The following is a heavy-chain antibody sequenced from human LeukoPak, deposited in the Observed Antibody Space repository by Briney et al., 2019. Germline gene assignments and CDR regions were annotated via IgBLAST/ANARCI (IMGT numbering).Heavy chain of an antibody. CDR2: IDQDGRDK. CDR1: GFTFSDYW. J-gene: IGHJ5*02. D-gene: IGHD7-27*01. Sequence: PGGSLRLSCAASGFTFSDYWMSWVHQAPGKGLEWVATIDQDGRDKFSVDSVKGRFTISRDNARNSMYLQMKSLRVEDTAVYYCAKTSLGWLDPWGQGALVTVSS. CDR3: AKTSLGWLDP. V-gene: IGHV3-7*01.